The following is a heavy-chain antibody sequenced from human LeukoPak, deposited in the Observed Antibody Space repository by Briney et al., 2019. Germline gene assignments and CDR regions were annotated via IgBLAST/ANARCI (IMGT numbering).Heavy chain of an antibody. J-gene: IGHJ4*02. Sequence: PSETLSLTCTVSGGSVSSSTNYWGWIRQPPGKGLEWIGTIYYSGSTYYNPSLKSRVSLSVDTSKNQFSLKLSSVTAADTAVYYCASQFLGRRRFDYWGQGTLVTVSS. CDR3: ASQFLGRRRFDY. CDR2: IYYSGST. D-gene: IGHD2/OR15-2a*01. V-gene: IGHV4-39*07. CDR1: GGSVSSSTNY.